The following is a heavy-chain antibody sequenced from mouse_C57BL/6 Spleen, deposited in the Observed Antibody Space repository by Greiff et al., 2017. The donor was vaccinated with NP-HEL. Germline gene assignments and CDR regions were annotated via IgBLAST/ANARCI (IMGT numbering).Heavy chain of an antibody. CDR1: GYPFTDYN. J-gene: IGHJ3*01. D-gene: IGHD3-2*02. CDR2: INPNYGTT. Sequence: EVQLQQSGPELVKPGASVKIFCKASGYPFTDYNMNWVKQSNGKSLEWIGVINPNYGTTNYNQKFKGQATLTVDQSSSTAYMQLNSLTSEYSAVYCCAEGSGYPAWFADWGQGTLVTVSA. CDR3: AEGSGYPAWFAD. V-gene: IGHV1-39*01.